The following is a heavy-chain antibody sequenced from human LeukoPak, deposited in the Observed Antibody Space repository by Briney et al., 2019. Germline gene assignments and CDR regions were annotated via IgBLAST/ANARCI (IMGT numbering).Heavy chain of an antibody. Sequence: SETLSLTCTVSGGSISSYYWSWIRQPPGKGLEWIGYIYYSGSTNYNPSLKSRVTISVDTSKNQFSLKLSSVTAADTAVYYCAAHYYDSSGYYYGRVSYASDIWGQGTMVTVSS. CDR1: GGSISSYY. V-gene: IGHV4-59*01. D-gene: IGHD3-22*01. CDR2: IYYSGST. J-gene: IGHJ3*02. CDR3: AAHYYDSSGYYYGRVSYASDI.